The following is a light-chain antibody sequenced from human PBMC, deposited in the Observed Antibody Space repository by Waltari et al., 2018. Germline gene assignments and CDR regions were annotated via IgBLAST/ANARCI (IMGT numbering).Light chain of an antibody. J-gene: IGLJ2*01. Sequence: QSALTQPASVSGSPGQSITISCTGTSSDVGGYNYVSWYQQHPGKAPKLMIYDVSNLPSGFSNRFSGSKSGNTASLTISGLQAEDEADYYCSSYTSSSTPVVFGGGTKLTVL. CDR2: DVS. CDR1: SSDVGGYNY. CDR3: SSYTSSSTPVV. V-gene: IGLV2-14*03.